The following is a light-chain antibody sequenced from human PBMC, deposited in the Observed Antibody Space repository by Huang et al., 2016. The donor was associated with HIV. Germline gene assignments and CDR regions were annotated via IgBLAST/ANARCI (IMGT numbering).Light chain of an antibody. CDR1: EVIKKY. CDR3: LQDYSYPLT. V-gene: IGKV1-6*01. J-gene: IGKJ4*01. Sequence: AIQMTQSPSSLSASVGDRVTITCRESEVIKKYLGWYQQKPGKSPKLLNYNASKLQGGVPSRCSGGGSDTDFTLTISSLQPEYFATYYCLQDYSYPLTFGGGTKVEFK. CDR2: NAS.